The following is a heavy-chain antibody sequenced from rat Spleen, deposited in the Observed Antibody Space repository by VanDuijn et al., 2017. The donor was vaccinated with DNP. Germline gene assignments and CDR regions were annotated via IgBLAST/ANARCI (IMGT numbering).Heavy chain of an antibody. CDR2: ISISDST. D-gene: IGHD1-11*01. J-gene: IGHJ2*01. CDR1: GFTFTNYY. Sequence: EVQLVESGGGLVQPGRSMKLSCTASGFTFTNYYMAWVRQAPTKGLECVETISISDSTYYRDSVNGRFTISRDNVKSYLYLQMNNLRYEDTATYYCTRDPNYGGYSERFDYWGQGVMVTVSS. V-gene: IGHV5-25*01. CDR3: TRDPNYGGYSERFDY.